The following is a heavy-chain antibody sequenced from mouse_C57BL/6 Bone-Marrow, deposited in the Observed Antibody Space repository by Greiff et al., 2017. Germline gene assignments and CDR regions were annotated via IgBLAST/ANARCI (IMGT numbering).Heavy chain of an antibody. CDR3: ARLGAQAFYYAMDY. D-gene: IGHD3-2*02. Sequence: EVHLVESGGGLVQPGESLKLSCESNEYEFPSHDMSWVRKTPEKRLELVAAINSDGGSTYYPDTMERRFIISRDNTKKTLYLQMSSLRSEDTALYYGARLGAQAFYYAMDYWGQGTSVTVSS. V-gene: IGHV5-2*01. J-gene: IGHJ4*01. CDR1: EYEFPSHD. CDR2: INSDGGST.